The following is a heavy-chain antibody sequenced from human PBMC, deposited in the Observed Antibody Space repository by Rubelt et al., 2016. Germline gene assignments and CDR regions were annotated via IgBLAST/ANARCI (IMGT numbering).Heavy chain of an antibody. D-gene: IGHD2-21*01. CDR3: ARGPFTVINL. J-gene: IGHJ5*02. CDR2: IGTGGDT. CDR1: GFTFRRYD. Sequence: EVQLVESGGGLVQPGGSLRLSCAASGFTFRRYDMHWVRQTTGKGLEWVSTIGTGGDTYYPDSVKGRFTISRENAKNSLYLKMNSLRAGDTAVYYCARGPFTVINLWGQGTLVTVSS. V-gene: IGHV3-13*01.